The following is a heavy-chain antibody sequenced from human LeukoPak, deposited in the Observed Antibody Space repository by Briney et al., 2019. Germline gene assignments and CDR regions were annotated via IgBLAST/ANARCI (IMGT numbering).Heavy chain of an antibody. D-gene: IGHD5-12*01. CDR2: IYYSGST. Sequence: SETLSLTCTVSGGSISSYYWSWIRQPPGKGLEWIGNIYYSGSTNYNPSLKSRVTISVDTSKNQFSLKLSSVTAADTAVYYCARDRGYDIIDYWGQGTLVTVSS. CDR3: ARDRGYDIIDY. CDR1: GGSISSYY. J-gene: IGHJ4*02. V-gene: IGHV4-59*12.